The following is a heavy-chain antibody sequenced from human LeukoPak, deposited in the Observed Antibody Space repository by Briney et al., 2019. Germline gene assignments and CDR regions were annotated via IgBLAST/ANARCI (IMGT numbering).Heavy chain of an antibody. CDR1: GFTFSSYS. J-gene: IGHJ4*02. CDR3: ARVTEDIVVVPAAPLDY. D-gene: IGHD2-2*01. Sequence: GGSLRLSCAASGFTFSSYSMNWVRQAPGKGLEWVSSISSSSSYIYYADSVKGRFTISRDNAKNSLYLQMNSLRAEDTAVYYCARVTEDIVVVPAAPLDYWGQGTLVTVSS. V-gene: IGHV3-21*01. CDR2: ISSSSSYI.